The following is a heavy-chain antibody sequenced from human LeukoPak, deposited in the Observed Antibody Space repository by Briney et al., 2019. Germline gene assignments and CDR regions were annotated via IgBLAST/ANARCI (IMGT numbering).Heavy chain of an antibody. J-gene: IGHJ4*02. CDR3: ANRSPREKVGVVFDY. V-gene: IGHV3-23*01. Sequence: GGSLRLSCAASGFTVSSNYMSWVRQAPGKGLEWVSAISGSGGSTYYADSVKGRFTISRDNSKNTLYLQMNSLRAEDTAVYYCANRSPREKVGVVFDYWGQGTLVTVSS. D-gene: IGHD1-26*01. CDR1: GFTVSSNY. CDR2: ISGSGGST.